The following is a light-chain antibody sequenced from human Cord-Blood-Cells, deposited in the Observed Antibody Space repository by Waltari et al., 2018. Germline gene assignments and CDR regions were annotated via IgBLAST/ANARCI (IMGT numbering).Light chain of an antibody. CDR1: SSNIGAGYD. CDR2: GNS. Sequence: QSVLTQPPSVSGAPGQRVTISCTGSSSNIGAGYDVHWYQQLPGTAPKLLIYGNSHRPGTAPNRLIHVNSNGSSGVPDRFSGSKAGTSASLAITGLQAEDEADYYCQSYDSGLRGSVFGGGTKLTVL. CDR3: QSYDSGLRGSV. J-gene: IGLJ3*02. V-gene: IGLV1-40*01.